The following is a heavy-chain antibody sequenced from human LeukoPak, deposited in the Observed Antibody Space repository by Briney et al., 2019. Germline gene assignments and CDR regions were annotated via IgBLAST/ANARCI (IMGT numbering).Heavy chain of an antibody. J-gene: IGHJ5*02. CDR1: GYTFTSYG. D-gene: IGHD3-10*01. V-gene: IGHV1-18*04. Sequence: GASVKVSCKASGYTFTSYGISWVRQAPGQGLEWMGWISAYNGNTNYAQKLQGRVTMTTDTSTSTAYMELRSLRSDDTAVYYCARNNGVLWFWEGIWFDPWGQGTLVTVSS. CDR3: ARNNGVLWFWEGIWFDP. CDR2: ISAYNGNT.